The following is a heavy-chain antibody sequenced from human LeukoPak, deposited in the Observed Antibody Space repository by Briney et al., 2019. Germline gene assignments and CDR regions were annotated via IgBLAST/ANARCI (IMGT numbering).Heavy chain of an antibody. J-gene: IGHJ3*02. CDR1: GFTFSSYA. V-gene: IGHV3-23*01. CDR3: AKDLRYWSGGSCYSGDAFDI. Sequence: PGGSLRLSCAASGFTFSSYAISWVRQAPGKGLEWVSAISGSGGSTYYADSVKGRFTISRDNSKNTLYLQMNSLRAEDTAVYYCAKDLRYWSGGSCYSGDAFDIWGQGTMVTVSS. D-gene: IGHD2-15*01. CDR2: ISGSGGST.